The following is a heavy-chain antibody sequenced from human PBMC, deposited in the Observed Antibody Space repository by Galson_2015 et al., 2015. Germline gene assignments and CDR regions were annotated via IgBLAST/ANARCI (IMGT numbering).Heavy chain of an antibody. V-gene: IGHV4-34*01. CDR2: INHSGST. J-gene: IGHJ5*02. CDR1: GGSFSGYY. Sequence: SETLSLTCAVYGGSFSGYYWSWIRQPPGKGLEWIGEINHSGSTNYNPSLKSRVTISVDTSKNQFSLKLSSVTAADTAVYYCARGHGYYYGSRIRKNWFDPWGQGTLVTVSS. D-gene: IGHD3-10*01. CDR3: ARGHGYYYGSRIRKNWFDP.